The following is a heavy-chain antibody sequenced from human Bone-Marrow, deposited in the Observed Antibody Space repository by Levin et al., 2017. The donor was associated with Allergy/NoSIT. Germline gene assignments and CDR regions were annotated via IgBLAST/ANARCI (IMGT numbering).Heavy chain of an antibody. CDR2: ISYDANTQ. Sequence: GESLKISCTASGITLNTYAVHWVRQAPGKGLQWLAFISYDANTQYYADSVKGRFTISRDNSKNMVFLQMNSLRPEDTALYYCVKDGGLWLAHDSLGSWGQGTMVTVSA. D-gene: IGHD3-22*01. V-gene: IGHV3-30*18. CDR3: VKDGGLWLAHDSLGS. J-gene: IGHJ3*02. CDR1: GITLNTYA.